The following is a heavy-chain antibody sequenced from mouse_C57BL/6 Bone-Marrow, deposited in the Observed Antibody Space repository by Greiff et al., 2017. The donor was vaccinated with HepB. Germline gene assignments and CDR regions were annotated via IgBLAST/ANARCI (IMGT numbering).Heavy chain of an antibody. CDR2: ISYDGSN. V-gene: IGHV3-6*01. D-gene: IGHD2-4*01. CDR3: ARGVYDYDGDYYAMDY. CDR1: GYSITSGYY. J-gene: IGHJ4*01. Sequence: EVHLVESGPGLVKPSQSLSLTCSVTGYSITSGYYWNWIRQFPGNKLEWMGYISYDGSNNYNPSLKNRISITRDTSKNQFFLKLNSVTTEDTATYYCARGVYDYDGDYYAMDYWGQGTSVTVSS.